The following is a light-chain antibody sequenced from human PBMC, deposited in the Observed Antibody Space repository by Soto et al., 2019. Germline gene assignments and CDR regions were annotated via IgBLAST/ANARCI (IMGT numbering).Light chain of an antibody. CDR2: AAS. Sequence: DIQLTQPPSFLSASVGDRVTLTCRASQDITSYLAWYQQKPGKAPKLLIYAASTLQSGVPSRFSGSGSGTEFTLTISSLQPEDFATYYCQQLNSYPVTFGGGTKVEIK. CDR1: QDITSY. J-gene: IGKJ4*01. CDR3: QQLNSYPVT. V-gene: IGKV1-9*01.